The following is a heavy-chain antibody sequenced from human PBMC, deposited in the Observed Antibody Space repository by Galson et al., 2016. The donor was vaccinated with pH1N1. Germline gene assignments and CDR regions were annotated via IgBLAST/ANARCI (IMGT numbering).Heavy chain of an antibody. CDR1: GGTFSSYV. CDR3: ARWAGLPVAGGSNFWSGPFDY. Sequence: SCKASGGTFSSYVISWVRQAPGQGLEWMGGIIPIFGPANYAQKFQGRVTITADESTSTTYMELNSLRSEDTAIYYCARWAGLPVAGGSNFWSGPFDYWGQGTLVTVSS. J-gene: IGHJ4*02. CDR2: IIPIFGPA. D-gene: IGHD3-3*01. V-gene: IGHV1-69*01.